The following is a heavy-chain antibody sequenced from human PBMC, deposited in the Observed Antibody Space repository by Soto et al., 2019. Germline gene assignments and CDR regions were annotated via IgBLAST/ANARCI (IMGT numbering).Heavy chain of an antibody. CDR3: SRDRSWRTGYYSGIDV. CDR2: MWYDRSHT. J-gene: IGHJ6*02. V-gene: IGHV3-33*01. Sequence: QAHLVESGGGVVQPGGSLRLSCAASGFTFSSYAMHWVRQAPGKGLEWVALMWYDRSHTYYAESVKGPFNISRDESKNMLFLHISGLRAEDTAVYYCSRDRSWRTGYYSGIDVWGQGTTVTVS. CDR1: GFTFSSYA. D-gene: IGHD1-1*01.